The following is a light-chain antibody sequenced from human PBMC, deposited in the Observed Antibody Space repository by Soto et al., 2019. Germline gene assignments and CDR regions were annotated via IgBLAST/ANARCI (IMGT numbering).Light chain of an antibody. J-gene: IGLJ2*01. CDR1: SIDVGGYNY. CDR2: DVS. Sequence: QSALTQPASVSGSPGQSITISCTGTSIDVGGYNYVSWYQQHPGKAPKLMIYDVSNRPSGVSNRFSGSMSGNTASLSICGLQVEDEADYYGSSYTSSSTLEVFGGGTKLAVL. CDR3: SSYTSSSTLEV. V-gene: IGLV2-14*01.